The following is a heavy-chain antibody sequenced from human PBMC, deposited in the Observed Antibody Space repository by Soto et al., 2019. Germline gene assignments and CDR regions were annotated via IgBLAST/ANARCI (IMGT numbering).Heavy chain of an antibody. D-gene: IGHD2-15*01. Sequence: GGSLRLSCAASGFTFNSFAMSWVCQAPGRGLDWVAFISNGDNHIFYADSVRGRFTISRDNAKNSVYLQMNSLRVEDTAVYYCAREEGYCNGGPCYRGAFDIWGQGTRVTVSS. CDR1: GFTFNSFA. CDR2: ISNGDNHI. CDR3: AREEGYCNGGPCYRGAFDI. V-gene: IGHV3-21*01. J-gene: IGHJ3*02.